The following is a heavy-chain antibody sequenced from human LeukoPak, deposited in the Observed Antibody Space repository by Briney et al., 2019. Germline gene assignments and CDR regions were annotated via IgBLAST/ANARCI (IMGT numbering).Heavy chain of an antibody. V-gene: IGHV4-59*01. CDR3: ARAAWELFSLVCFDP. CDR1: GGSMSSYY. D-gene: IGHD1-26*01. J-gene: IGHJ5*02. Sequence: SETLSLTCTVSGGSMSSYYWRWIREPPGKGVEGFGYIYYMGSTNYTPSLKSRVTISVATSKNQSSLNLSSLTAAATAVYYCARAAWELFSLVCFDPWGQGTLVTVSS. CDR2: IYYMGST.